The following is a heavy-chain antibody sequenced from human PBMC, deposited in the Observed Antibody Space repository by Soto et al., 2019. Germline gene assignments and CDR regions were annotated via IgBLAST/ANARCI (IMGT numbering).Heavy chain of an antibody. CDR1: GGSISSGGHY. V-gene: IGHV4-30-2*02. CDR3: AATGGGYCISTSCYGWFDP. J-gene: IGHJ5*02. D-gene: IGHD2-2*01. CDR2: IYHSGST. Sequence: SETLSLTCTVSGGSISSGGHYWSWIRQLPGKGLEWIGYIYHSGSTYYNPSLKSRVTISVDTSKNQFSLKLSSVTAADTAVYYCAATGGGYCISTSCYGWFDPWGQGTLVTVSS.